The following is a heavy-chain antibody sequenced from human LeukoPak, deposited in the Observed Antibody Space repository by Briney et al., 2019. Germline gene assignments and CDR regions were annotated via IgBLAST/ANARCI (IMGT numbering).Heavy chain of an antibody. CDR2: INPKSGDT. Sequence: ASVKVSCKASGYTFIGYYVHWVRQAPGQGLEWMGWINPKSGDTKYAQNFQGRVTMTSDMSFSTAYVELRRLRSDDTAVYYCARDMDRGQWLVRPYYWGQGTLVTVSS. D-gene: IGHD6-19*01. J-gene: IGHJ4*02. CDR1: GYTFIGYY. CDR3: ARDMDRGQWLVRPYY. V-gene: IGHV1-2*02.